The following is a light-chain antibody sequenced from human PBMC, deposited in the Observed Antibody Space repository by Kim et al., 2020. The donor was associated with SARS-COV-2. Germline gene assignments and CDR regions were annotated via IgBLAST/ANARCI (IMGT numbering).Light chain of an antibody. CDR3: QQYGSLPPYT. J-gene: IGKJ2*01. CDR2: QTS. CDR1: QDVYKGY. V-gene: IGKV3-20*01. Sequence: IVLTQSPGTLSLSPGERATLSCRASQDVYKGYLAWYQQRPGQTPRLLMYQTSNRATGIPDRFSGSGSGTDFTLTISRLEPEDFAVYYCQQYGSLPPYTFGQGTKLEI.